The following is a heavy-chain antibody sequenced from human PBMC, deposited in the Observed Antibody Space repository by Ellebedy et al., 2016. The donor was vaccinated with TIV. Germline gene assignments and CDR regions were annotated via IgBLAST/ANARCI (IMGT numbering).Heavy chain of an antibody. CDR2: IGSSAYST. CDR1: GFNFGGHA. D-gene: IGHD3-10*01. J-gene: IGHJ3*02. Sequence: PGGSLRLSCAASGFNFGGHAMKWVRQAPGKGLEWVSSIGSSAYSTHYADSVKGRFTISRDNSRNTLYLQMNSVRGDDTAVYFCAKDLRNSAGRGGALDIWGQGAMVTVSS. V-gene: IGHV3-23*01. CDR3: AKDLRNSAGRGGALDI.